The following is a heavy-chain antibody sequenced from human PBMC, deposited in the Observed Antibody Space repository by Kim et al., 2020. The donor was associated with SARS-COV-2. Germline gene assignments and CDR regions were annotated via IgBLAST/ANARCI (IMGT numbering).Heavy chain of an antibody. V-gene: IGHV4-39*07. CDR2: IYYSGST. D-gene: IGHD3-10*01. CDR1: GGSISSSSYY. J-gene: IGHJ6*02. Sequence: SETLSLTCTVSGGSISSSSYYWGWIRQPPGKGLEWIGSIYYSGSTYYNPSLKSRVTISVDTSKNQFSLKLSSVTAADTAVYYCARFPLWFGESYYYGMDVWGQGTTVTVSS. CDR3: ARFPLWFGESYYYGMDV.